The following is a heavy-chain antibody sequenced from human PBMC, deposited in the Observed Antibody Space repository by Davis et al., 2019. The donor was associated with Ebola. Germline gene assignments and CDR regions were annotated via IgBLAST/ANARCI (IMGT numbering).Heavy chain of an antibody. Sequence: ASVKVSCKASGYTFTSYGISWVRQAPGQGFEWMGWISAYNGNTNYAQKLQGRVTMTTDTSTSTAYMELRSLRSDDTAVYYCARSSGWMLYYYYGMDVWGQGTTVTVSS. J-gene: IGHJ6*02. D-gene: IGHD6-19*01. V-gene: IGHV1-18*01. CDR2: ISAYNGNT. CDR1: GYTFTSYG. CDR3: ARSSGWMLYYYYGMDV.